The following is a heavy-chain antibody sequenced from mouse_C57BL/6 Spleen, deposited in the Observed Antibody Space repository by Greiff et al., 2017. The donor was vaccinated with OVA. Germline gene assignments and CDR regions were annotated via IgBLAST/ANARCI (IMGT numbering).Heavy chain of an antibody. CDR2: INPYNGGT. J-gene: IGHJ2*01. D-gene: IGHD4-1*01. CDR1: GYTFTDYY. CDR3: ARWNWDEADY. Sequence: EVQLQQSGPVLVKPGASVKMSCKASGYTFTDYYMNWVKQSHGKSLEWIGVINPYNGGTSYNQKFKGKATSTVDKSSSTAYMELNSLTSEDSAVYYCARWNWDEADYWGQGTTLTVSS. V-gene: IGHV1-19*01.